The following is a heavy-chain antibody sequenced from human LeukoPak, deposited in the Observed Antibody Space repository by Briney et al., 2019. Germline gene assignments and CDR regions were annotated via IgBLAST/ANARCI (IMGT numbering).Heavy chain of an antibody. CDR1: GFTFSGSA. Sequence: GGSLRLSCAASGFTFSGSAMHWVRQASGKGLEWVGRIRSKANSYATAYAASVKGRFTISRDDSKNTAYLQMNSLKTEDTAVYYCTRLLPWDWLEGTSFDYWGQGTLVTVSS. D-gene: IGHD6-19*01. CDR2: IRSKANSYAT. CDR3: TRLLPWDWLEGTSFDY. V-gene: IGHV3-73*01. J-gene: IGHJ4*02.